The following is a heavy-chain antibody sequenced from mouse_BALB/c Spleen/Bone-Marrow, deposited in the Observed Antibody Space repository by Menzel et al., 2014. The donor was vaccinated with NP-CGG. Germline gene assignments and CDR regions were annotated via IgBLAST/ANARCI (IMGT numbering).Heavy chain of an antibody. J-gene: IGHJ4*01. D-gene: IGHD1-3*01. CDR1: GFTFNNYG. V-gene: IGHV5-6*02. CDR3: ARLTPDYAMDY. CDR2: ISSGGSYT. Sequence: DVMLVESGGDLVKPGESLKLSCAASGFTFNNYGMSWVRQTPDKRLEWVATISSGGSYTYFPDSVKGRFTISRDNAKNTLYLQMNSLKSEDAAMYYCARLTPDYAMDYWGQGTSVTVSS.